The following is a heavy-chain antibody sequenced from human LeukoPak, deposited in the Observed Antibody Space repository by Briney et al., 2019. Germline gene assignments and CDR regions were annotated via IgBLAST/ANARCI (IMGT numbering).Heavy chain of an antibody. CDR1: GFTFSSYG. CDR2: ISYDGGNK. CDR3: AKDSDYYDSSGYYFSAFDI. Sequence: GGSLRLSCAASGFTFSSYGMHWVRQAPGKGLEWVAVISYDGGNKYYADSVKGRFTISRDNSKNTLYLQMNSLRAEDTAVYYCAKDSDYYDSSGYYFSAFDIWGQGTMVTVSS. V-gene: IGHV3-30*18. D-gene: IGHD3-22*01. J-gene: IGHJ3*02.